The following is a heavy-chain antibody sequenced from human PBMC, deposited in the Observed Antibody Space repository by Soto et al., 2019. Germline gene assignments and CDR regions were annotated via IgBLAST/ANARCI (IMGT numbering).Heavy chain of an antibody. J-gene: IGHJ5*02. D-gene: IGHD6-13*01. CDR3: ARGYGIAAAGIDYWFDP. Sequence: ASVKVSCKASGGTFSSYAISWVRQAPGQGLEWMGGIIPIFGTANYALKFQGRVTITADESTSTAYMELSSLRSEDTAVYYCARGYGIAAAGIDYWFDPWGQGTLVTVSS. CDR1: GGTFSSYA. CDR2: IIPIFGTA. V-gene: IGHV1-69*13.